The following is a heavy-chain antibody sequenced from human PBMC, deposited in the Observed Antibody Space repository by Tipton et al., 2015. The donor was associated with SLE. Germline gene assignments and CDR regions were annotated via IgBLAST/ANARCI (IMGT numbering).Heavy chain of an antibody. J-gene: IGHJ4*02. D-gene: IGHD4-17*01. CDR3: AKDLDRPTTVNLPGRVDY. V-gene: IGHV4-34*01. CDR2: INHSGST. Sequence: TLSLTCAVYGGSFSVYHWTWIRQPPGKGLEWIGEINHSGSTKYNPSLKSRVTMSVDTSKNQFSLRLNSVTAADTAVYYCAKDLDRPTTVNLPGRVDYWGQGALVTVSS. CDR1: GGSFSVYH.